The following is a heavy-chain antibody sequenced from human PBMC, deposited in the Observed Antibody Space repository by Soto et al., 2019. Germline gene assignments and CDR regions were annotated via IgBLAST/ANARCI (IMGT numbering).Heavy chain of an antibody. CDR2: ISSSGSTI. Sequence: QEQLVESGGGLVKPGGSLRLSCAASGFTFSDYFMTWIRQAPGKGLEWVSYISSSGSTIYYADSVKGRFTISRDNAKNSLYLEMDSLRAEDTAVYYCARGRGYYYYMDVWGKGTTVTVSS. CDR3: ARGRGYYYYMDV. CDR1: GFTFSDYF. V-gene: IGHV3-11*01. J-gene: IGHJ6*03.